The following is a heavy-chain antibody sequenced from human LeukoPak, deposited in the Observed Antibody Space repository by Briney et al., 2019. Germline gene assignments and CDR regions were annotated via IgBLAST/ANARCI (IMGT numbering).Heavy chain of an antibody. J-gene: IGHJ4*02. Sequence: GGSLRLSCAASGFSCSSYAMNWVRQAPGKGLEWVAGISSGDRTFHAESVKGRFTISRDKSKDTLYLQMNSLRAEDTAVYYCAKDATASPYFHWFDNWGQGTQVIVS. CDR3: AKDATASPYFHWFDN. D-gene: IGHD3-9*01. V-gene: IGHV3-23*01. CDR2: ISSGDRT. CDR1: GFSCSSYA.